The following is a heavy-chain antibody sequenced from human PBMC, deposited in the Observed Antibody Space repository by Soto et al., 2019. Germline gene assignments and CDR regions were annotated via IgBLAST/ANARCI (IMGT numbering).Heavy chain of an antibody. CDR3: ARELYSSVRFDP. CDR1: GYTFSSYD. CDR2: MKPNSGNT. Sequence: QVQLVQSGAEVKKPGASVKVSCKASGYTFSSYDINWVRQATGQGLEWMGWMKPNSGNTGYAQKFQGRVTMTRNTSISTAYMELSSLRSEDTAVYYCARELYSSVRFDPWGQGTLVTVSS. J-gene: IGHJ5*02. V-gene: IGHV1-8*01. D-gene: IGHD6-25*01.